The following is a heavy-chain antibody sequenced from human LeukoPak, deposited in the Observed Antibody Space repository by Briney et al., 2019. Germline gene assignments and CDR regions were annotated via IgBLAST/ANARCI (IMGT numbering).Heavy chain of an antibody. CDR3: ARDLASIAAPY. J-gene: IGHJ4*02. D-gene: IGHD6-6*01. CDR2: ISYDGSNK. V-gene: IGHV3-30-3*01. CDR1: GFTFSSYA. Sequence: GGSLRLSCAASGFTFSSYAMHWVRQAPGKGLEWVAVISYDGSNKYYADSVKGRFTISRDNSKNTLYLQMNSLRAEDTAVYYCARDLASIAAPYWGQGTLVTVSS.